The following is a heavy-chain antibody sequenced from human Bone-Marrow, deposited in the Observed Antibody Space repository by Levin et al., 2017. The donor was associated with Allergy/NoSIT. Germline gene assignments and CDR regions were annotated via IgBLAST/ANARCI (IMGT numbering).Heavy chain of an antibody. Sequence: SGPTLVKPTQTLTLTCTFSGFSLSTSGVGVGWIRQPPGKALEWLALIYWDDDKRYSPSLKSRLTITKDTSKNQVVLTMTNMDPVDTATYYCAHMGRDAIKGYGSGSYYTGYYFDYWGQGTLVTVSS. CDR2: IYWDDDK. CDR3: AHMGRDAIKGYGSGSYYTGYYFDY. CDR1: GFSLSTSGVG. V-gene: IGHV2-5*02. D-gene: IGHD3-10*01. J-gene: IGHJ4*02.